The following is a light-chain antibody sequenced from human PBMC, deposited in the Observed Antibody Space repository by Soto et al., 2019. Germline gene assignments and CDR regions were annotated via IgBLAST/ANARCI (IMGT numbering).Light chain of an antibody. CDR2: DVS. CDR1: SSDVGGYNY. CDR3: CSYAGSYTS. J-gene: IGLJ2*01. Sequence: QSALTQPRSVSGSPGQSVTISCTGTSSDVGGYNYVSWYQQHPGKAPKLMIYDVSKRPSGVPDRFSGSKSGNTAPLTISGLQAEDEADYYCCSYAGSYTSFGGGTKLTVL. V-gene: IGLV2-11*01.